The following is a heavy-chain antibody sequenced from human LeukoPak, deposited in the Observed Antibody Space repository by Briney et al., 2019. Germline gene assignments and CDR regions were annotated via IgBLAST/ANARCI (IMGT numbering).Heavy chain of an antibody. CDR2: IDHSGST. CDR3: ARGEGSGSYMSYFDY. CDR1: VGSFSGYY. Sequence: SSETLSLTCAVYVGSFSGYYWSWIRQPPGKGLEWIGEIDHSGSTIYNPSLESRVIISQDTSKNQFSLKLSSVTAADTAVYYCARGEGSGSYMSYFDYWGQGGLVTVSS. J-gene: IGHJ4*02. V-gene: IGHV4-34*01. D-gene: IGHD3-10*01.